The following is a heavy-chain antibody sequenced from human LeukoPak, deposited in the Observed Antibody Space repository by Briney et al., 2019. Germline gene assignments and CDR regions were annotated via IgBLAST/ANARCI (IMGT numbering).Heavy chain of an antibody. D-gene: IGHD3-10*01. Sequence: SETLSLTCAVYGGSFSGYYWSWIRQPPGKGLEWIGEINHSGSTNYNPSLKSRVTISVDTSKNQFSPKLSSVTAADTAVYYCARVSGNHGSGSYLDYWGQGTLVTVSS. CDR2: INHSGST. J-gene: IGHJ4*02. CDR3: ARVSGNHGSGSYLDY. CDR1: GGSFSGYY. V-gene: IGHV4-34*01.